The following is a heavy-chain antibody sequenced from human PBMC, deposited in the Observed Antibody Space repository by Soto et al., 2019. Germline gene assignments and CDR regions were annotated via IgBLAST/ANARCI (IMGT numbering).Heavy chain of an antibody. D-gene: IGHD3-10*01. J-gene: IGHJ4*02. CDR2: ISGSGGST. Sequence: GGSLRLSCAASGFTFSSYAMSWVRQAPGKGLEWVSAISGSGGSTYYADSVKGRFTISRDNSKNTLYLQMNSLRAEDTAVYYCAKDLWFGEYRPALFDYWGQGTLVTVS. V-gene: IGHV3-23*01. CDR1: GFTFSSYA. CDR3: AKDLWFGEYRPALFDY.